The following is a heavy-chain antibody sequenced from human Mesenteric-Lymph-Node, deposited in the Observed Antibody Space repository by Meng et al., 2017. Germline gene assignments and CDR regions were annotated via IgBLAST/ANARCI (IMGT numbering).Heavy chain of an antibody. CDR2: ISPDGSIT. D-gene: IGHD5-24*01. CDR3: TRDFDDGYGL. V-gene: IGHV3-74*01. J-gene: IGHJ4*02. CDR1: GPTISSRW. Sequence: GESLKISCAASGPTISSRWMHWVRQAPGKGLEWVSRISPDGSITAYADSVEGRFTIARDNAKNSVFLQLNNLGGEDTAVYYCTRDFDDGYGLWGQGTLVTVSS.